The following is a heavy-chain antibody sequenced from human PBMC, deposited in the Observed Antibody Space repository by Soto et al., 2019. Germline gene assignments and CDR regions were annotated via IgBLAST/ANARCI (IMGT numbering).Heavy chain of an antibody. CDR3: ATSIMITFGGVIGIKRYYGMDV. Sequence: SVKVSCKASGGTFSSYAISWVRQAPGQGLEWMGGIIPIFGTANYAQKFQGRVTITADESTSTAYMELSSLRSEDTAVYYCATSIMITFGGVIGIKRYYGMDVWGQGTTVTVSS. J-gene: IGHJ6*02. V-gene: IGHV1-69*13. D-gene: IGHD3-16*02. CDR1: GGTFSSYA. CDR2: IIPIFGTA.